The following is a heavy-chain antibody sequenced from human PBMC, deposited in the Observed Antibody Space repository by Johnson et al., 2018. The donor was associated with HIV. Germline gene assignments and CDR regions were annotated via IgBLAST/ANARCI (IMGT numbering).Heavy chain of an antibody. J-gene: IGHJ3*02. Sequence: VQLVESGGVVVQPGGSLRLSCAAYGFTFDDYAMHWVRQAPGKGLEWVSTINNSGGSTYYADFVKGRFTISRDNSKNTLYLQMNSLRAEDAAVYYCAKDLVERSGISDDAFDIWDQGTMVTVSS. CDR1: GFTFDDYA. CDR3: AKDLVERSGISDDAFDI. CDR2: INNSGGST. V-gene: IGHV3-23*04. D-gene: IGHD3-10*01.